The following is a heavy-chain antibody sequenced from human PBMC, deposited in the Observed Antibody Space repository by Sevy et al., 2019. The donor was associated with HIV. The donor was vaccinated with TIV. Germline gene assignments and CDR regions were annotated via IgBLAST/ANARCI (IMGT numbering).Heavy chain of an antibody. CDR2: INHSGST. Sequence: SETLSLTCAVYGGSFSGYYWSWIRQPPGKGLEWIGEINHSGSTNYNPSLKSRVTISVDTSKIQFSLKLSSVTASGMAVFYWARVAELFQVIVVVPAAMGSGDYYYGMDVWGQGTTVTVSS. J-gene: IGHJ6*02. CDR3: ARVAELFQVIVVVPAAMGSGDYYYGMDV. CDR1: GGSFSGYY. D-gene: IGHD2-2*01. V-gene: IGHV4-34*01.